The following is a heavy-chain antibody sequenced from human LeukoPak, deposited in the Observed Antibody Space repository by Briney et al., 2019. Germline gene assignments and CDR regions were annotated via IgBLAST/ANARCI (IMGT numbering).Heavy chain of an antibody. CDR2: ISYDGSNK. CDR1: GFTFSSYG. Sequence: PGGSLRLSCAASGFTFSSYGMHWVRQAPGKGLEWVAVISYDGSNKYYADSVKGRFTISRDNSKNTLYLQMNSLRAEDTAVYYCAKDHNILYYDSSGYYSPHFDYWGQGTLVTVSS. CDR3: AKDHNILYYDSSGYYSPHFDY. V-gene: IGHV3-30*18. J-gene: IGHJ4*02. D-gene: IGHD3-22*01.